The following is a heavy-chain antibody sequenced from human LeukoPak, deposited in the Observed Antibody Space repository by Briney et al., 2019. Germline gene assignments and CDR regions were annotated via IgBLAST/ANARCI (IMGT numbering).Heavy chain of an antibody. Sequence: QPGGSLRLSCAASGFTVSSNYMSWVRQAPGKGLEWVSAISGSGGNTYYADSVKGRFTISRDNSKNPLYLQMNSLRAEDTAIYYCAKGGSLRYYAFDIWGQGTMVPVSS. J-gene: IGHJ3*02. V-gene: IGHV3-23*01. CDR3: AKGGSLRYYAFDI. D-gene: IGHD4-17*01. CDR2: ISGSGGNT. CDR1: GFTVSSNY.